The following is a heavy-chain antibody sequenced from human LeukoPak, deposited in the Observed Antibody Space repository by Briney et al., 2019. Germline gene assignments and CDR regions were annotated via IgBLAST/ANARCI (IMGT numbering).Heavy chain of an antibody. CDR3: ARESLTDYYDSSGYCY. CDR1: GGSISSYY. Sequence: PSETLSLTCTVSGGSISSYYWSWIRQPPGKGLEWIGYIYYSGSTNYNPSLKSRVTISVDTSKNQFSLKLSSVTAADTAVYYCARESLTDYYDSSGYCYWGQGTLVTVSS. CDR2: IYYSGST. V-gene: IGHV4-59*12. D-gene: IGHD3-22*01. J-gene: IGHJ4*02.